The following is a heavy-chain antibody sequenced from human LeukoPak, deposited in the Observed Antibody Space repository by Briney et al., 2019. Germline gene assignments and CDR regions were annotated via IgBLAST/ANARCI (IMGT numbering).Heavy chain of an antibody. CDR2: IKDDGSEK. D-gene: IGHD2-2*01. V-gene: IGHV3-7*01. Sequence: GGSLRLSCVASGFSFSNYWMSWVRQAPGKGLEWVATIKDDGSEKYSVQGRSTISRDNAKNSLYLQMNSLRVEDTAVYYCARRSTEDYWGQGTLVTVSS. J-gene: IGHJ4*02. CDR3: ARRSTEDY. CDR1: GFSFSNYW.